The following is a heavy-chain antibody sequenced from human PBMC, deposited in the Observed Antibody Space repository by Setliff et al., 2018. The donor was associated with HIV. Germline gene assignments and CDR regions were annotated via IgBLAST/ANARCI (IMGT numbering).Heavy chain of an antibody. CDR1: GGSISSGNYY. J-gene: IGHJ3*01. CDR2: IYSSGST. V-gene: IGHV4-61*09. Sequence: SETLSLTCTVSGGSISSGNYYWSWIRQPAGKGLEWIGHIYSSGSTSYNPSLKSRVTISVDTSKNQFSLKLTSVTAADTAIYYCARDPSQYLDFLFDPQPFNVWGHGTMVTVSS. CDR3: ARDPSQYLDFLFDPQPFNV. D-gene: IGHD3-9*01.